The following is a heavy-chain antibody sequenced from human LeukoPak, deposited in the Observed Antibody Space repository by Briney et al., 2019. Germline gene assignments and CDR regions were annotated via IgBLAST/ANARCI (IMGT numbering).Heavy chain of an antibody. J-gene: IGHJ4*02. D-gene: IGHD5-12*01. Sequence: SETLSLTCTVSGGSISSDYWSWIRQPPGKGLEWIGYIYYSGSTNYNPSLKSRVTISVDTSKNQFSLKLSSVTAADTAVYYCARAGYSGYEFDYWGQGTLVTVSS. CDR1: GGSISSDY. CDR3: ARAGYSGYEFDY. CDR2: IYYSGST. V-gene: IGHV4-59*01.